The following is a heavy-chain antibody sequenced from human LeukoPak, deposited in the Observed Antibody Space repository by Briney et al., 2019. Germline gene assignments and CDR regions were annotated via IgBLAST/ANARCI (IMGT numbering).Heavy chain of an antibody. CDR2: IIPIFGTA. D-gene: IGHD3-10*01. CDR3: ARTMVRGVIVGFDY. CDR1: GGTFSSYA. V-gene: IGHV1-69*05. J-gene: IGHJ4*02. Sequence: SVKVSCKASGGTFSSYAISWVRQAPGQGLEWMGGIIPIFGTANYAQKFQGRVTITTDESTSTAYMELSSLRSEDTAVYYCARTMVRGVIVGFDYWGQGTLVTVSS.